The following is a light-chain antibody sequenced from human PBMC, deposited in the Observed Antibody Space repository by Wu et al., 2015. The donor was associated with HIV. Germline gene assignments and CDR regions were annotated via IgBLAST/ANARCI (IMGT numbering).Light chain of an antibody. CDR2: AAS. J-gene: IGKJ1*01. V-gene: IGKV3-15*01. Sequence: EIVMTQSPATLSVSPGERATLSCRASQSVTSNLAWYQQKPGQAPRLLIYAASTRATGIPARFGGSGFGTEFTLTINSLQSEDFAVYYCQQYDNWPPAFGQGTKVEIK. CDR3: QQYDNWPPA. CDR1: QSVTSN.